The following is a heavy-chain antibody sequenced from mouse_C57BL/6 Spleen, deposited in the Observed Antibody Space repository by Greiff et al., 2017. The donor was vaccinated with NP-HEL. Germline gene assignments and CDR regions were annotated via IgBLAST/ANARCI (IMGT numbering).Heavy chain of an antibody. CDR3: TRRRYYAMDY. V-gene: IGHV1-15*01. Sequence: VQLQQSGAELVRPGASVTLSCKASGYTFTDYEMHWVKQTPVHGLEWIGAIDPETGGTAYNQKFKGKAILTADKSSSTAYMELRSLTSEDSAVYYGTRRRYYAMDYWGQGTSVTVSS. CDR1: GYTFTDYE. CDR2: IDPETGGT. J-gene: IGHJ4*01.